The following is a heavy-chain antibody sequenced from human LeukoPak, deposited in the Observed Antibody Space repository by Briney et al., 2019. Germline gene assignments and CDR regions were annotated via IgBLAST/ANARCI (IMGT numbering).Heavy chain of an antibody. Sequence: PSETLSLTCTVSGYSISSGYYWGWIRQPPGKGLEWIGYIYYSGSTNYNPSLKSRVTISVDTSKNQFSLKLSSVTAADTAVYYCAIGWDYMDVWGKGTTVTVSS. CDR2: IYYSGST. CDR3: AIGWDYMDV. J-gene: IGHJ6*03. D-gene: IGHD1-26*01. CDR1: GYSISSGYY. V-gene: IGHV4-61*01.